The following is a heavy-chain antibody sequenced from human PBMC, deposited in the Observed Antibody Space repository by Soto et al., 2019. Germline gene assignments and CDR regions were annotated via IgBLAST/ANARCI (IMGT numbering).Heavy chain of an antibody. J-gene: IGHJ6*02. CDR3: ARQGKGYDFWSGYYDYYGMDV. D-gene: IGHD3-3*01. CDR1: GYSFTSYW. Sequence: AALKISGKGCGYSFTSYWISWVRQMPGKGLEWMGSIDPSDSYTNYRPSFQGHVTISADKSISTAYLQWSSLKASDTAMYYCARQGKGYDFWSGYYDYYGMDVWGQGTTVTVSS. V-gene: IGHV5-10-1*01. CDR2: IDPSDSYT.